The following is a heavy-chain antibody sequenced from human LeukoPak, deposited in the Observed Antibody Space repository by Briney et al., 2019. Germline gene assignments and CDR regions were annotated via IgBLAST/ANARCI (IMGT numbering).Heavy chain of an antibody. CDR1: GYTFTSYG. CDR2: ISAYNGNT. Sequence: GASVKVSCKASGYTFTSYGISWVRQAPGQGLEWMGWISAYNGNTNYAQKLQGRVTMTTDTSTSTAYMELRSLRSDDTAVYYCARASYCSSTSCYASPGGIFDYWGQGTLVTVSS. J-gene: IGHJ4*02. CDR3: ARASYCSSTSCYASPGGIFDY. D-gene: IGHD2-2*01. V-gene: IGHV1-18*01.